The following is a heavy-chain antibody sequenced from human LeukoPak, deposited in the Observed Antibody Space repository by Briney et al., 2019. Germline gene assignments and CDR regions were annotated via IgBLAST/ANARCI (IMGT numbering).Heavy chain of an antibody. CDR2: IYYSGST. CDR1: GGSISSYY. V-gene: IGHV4-59*08. D-gene: IGHD3-16*01. J-gene: IGHJ6*02. CDR3: ATLRSRSYYGMDV. Sequence: SSETLSLTCTVSGGSISSYYWSWIRQPPGKGLEWIGYIYYSGSTNYNPSLKSRVTISVDTSKNQFSLELSSVTAADTAVYYCATLRSRSYYGMDVWGQGTTVTVSS.